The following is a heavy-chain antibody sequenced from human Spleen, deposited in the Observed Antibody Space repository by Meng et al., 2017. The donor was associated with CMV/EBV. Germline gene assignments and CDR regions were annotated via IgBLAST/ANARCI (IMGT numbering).Heavy chain of an antibody. Sequence: GGSLRLSCAASGFTFSSHWMTWVRQAPGKGLEWVANINQDGSQKNYVDSVKGRFTISRDNAKNSLFLQMNSLRAEDTAVYYCARAYCSSTSCQPYFDYWGQGTLVTVSS. CDR1: GFTFSSHW. CDR2: INQDGSQK. J-gene: IGHJ4*02. D-gene: IGHD2-2*01. CDR3: ARAYCSSTSCQPYFDY. V-gene: IGHV3-7*01.